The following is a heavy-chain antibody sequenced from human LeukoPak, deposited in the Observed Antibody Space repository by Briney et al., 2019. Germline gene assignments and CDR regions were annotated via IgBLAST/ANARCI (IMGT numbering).Heavy chain of an antibody. J-gene: IGHJ3*02. CDR2: IYYSGST. CDR1: GGSISSGGYY. V-gene: IGHV4-31*03. CDR3: ARSPRYYDILTGYRGGAFDI. Sequence: SETLSLTCTVSGGSISSGGYYWSWIRQHPGKGLEWIGYIYYSGSTYYNPSLKSRATISVDTSKNQFSLKLSSVTAADTAVYYCARSPRYYDILTGYRGGAFDIWGQGTMVTVSS. D-gene: IGHD3-9*01.